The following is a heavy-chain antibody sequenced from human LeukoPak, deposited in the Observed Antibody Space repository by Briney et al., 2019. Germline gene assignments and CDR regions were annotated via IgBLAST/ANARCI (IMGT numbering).Heavy chain of an antibody. Sequence: GGSLTLSCELSGFTLSTYYMNWVRQAPGKGLEWVAILYSGGSTYYADSVKGRFTVSSDSSKNTLYLQMNNLRAEDTAVYYCARIGDHYHWYLDVWGRGTLVTASS. CDR3: ARIGDHYHWYLDV. J-gene: IGHJ2*01. V-gene: IGHV3-53*01. CDR1: GFTLSTYY. D-gene: IGHD1-26*01. CDR2: LYSGGST.